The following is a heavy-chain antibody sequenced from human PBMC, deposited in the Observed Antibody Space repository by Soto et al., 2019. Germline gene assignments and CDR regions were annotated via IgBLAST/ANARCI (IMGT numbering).Heavy chain of an antibody. V-gene: IGHV1-18*01. CDR1: GYTFTSYG. CDR3: ARDLVNYGSGSYSDY. D-gene: IGHD3-10*01. J-gene: IGHJ4*02. CDR2: ISAYNGNT. Sequence: QVQLVQSGAEVKKPGASVKVSCKASGYTFTSYGISWVRQAPGQGLEWMGWISAYNGNTNYAQKLQGRVTMTTDTSTSTAYMELRSMRSDDTAVYYCARDLVNYGSGSYSDYWGQGTLVTVSS.